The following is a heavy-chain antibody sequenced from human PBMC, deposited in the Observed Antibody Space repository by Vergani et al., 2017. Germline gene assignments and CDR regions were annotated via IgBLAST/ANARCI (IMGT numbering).Heavy chain of an antibody. Sequence: QVQLVQSGAEVKKPGASVKVSCKASGYTFTGYYMHWVRQAPGQGLQWMGWINPNSGGTNYAQKFQGRVTMTRDTSISTAYMERSRLRSDDTAVYYCAREGVIAAAGWEFYYYYVMDVWGQGTTVTVSS. CDR1: GYTFTGYY. V-gene: IGHV1-2*02. CDR3: AREGVIAAAGWEFYYYYVMDV. D-gene: IGHD6-13*01. CDR2: INPNSGGT. J-gene: IGHJ6*02.